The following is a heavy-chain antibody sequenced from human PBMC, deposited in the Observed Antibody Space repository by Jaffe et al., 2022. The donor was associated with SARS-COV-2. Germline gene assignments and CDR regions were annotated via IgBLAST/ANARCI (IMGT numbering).Heavy chain of an antibody. CDR1: GFTFSTYA. CDR3: ARDLLTMIVVVTQARNGFDI. V-gene: IGHV3-30*04. CDR2: ISYDGSNK. D-gene: IGHD3-22*01. J-gene: IGHJ3*02. Sequence: QVQLVESGGGVVQPGKSLRLSCAASGFTFSTYAMHWVRQAPGKGLEWVAVISYDGSNKYYADSVKGRFTISRDNSKNTLYLQMNSLRAEDTAVYYCARDLLTMIVVVTQARNGFDIWGQGTMVTVSS.